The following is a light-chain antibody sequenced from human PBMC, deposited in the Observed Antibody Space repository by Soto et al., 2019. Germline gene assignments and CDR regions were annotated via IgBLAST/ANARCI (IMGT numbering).Light chain of an antibody. CDR1: SSDIGRYNY. CDR2: EVS. V-gene: IGLV2-14*01. Sequence: QSALTQPASVSGSPGQSITISCTGTSSDIGRYNYVSWYQHHPGKVPKLMIYEVSNRPSGVSNRFSASKSGNTASLTISGLQTEDEADYYCSSYTSSSTVIFGGGTMPTVL. CDR3: SSYTSSSTVI. J-gene: IGLJ2*01.